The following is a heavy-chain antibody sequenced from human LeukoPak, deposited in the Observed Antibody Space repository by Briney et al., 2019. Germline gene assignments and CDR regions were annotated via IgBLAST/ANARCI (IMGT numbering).Heavy chain of an antibody. Sequence: GASLQISCKCLGYIFSSYWSAGVRQRPGKGVEWMGIIYPGGCETRYDPSFEGQVTISADRSTSTAYLQWSSLRASDTAMYYCARANRDGHNQNFDHWGQGTLVSVSS. V-gene: IGHV5-51*01. CDR1: GYIFSSYW. CDR3: ARANRDGHNQNFDH. CDR2: IYPGGCET. J-gene: IGHJ4*02. D-gene: IGHD5-24*01.